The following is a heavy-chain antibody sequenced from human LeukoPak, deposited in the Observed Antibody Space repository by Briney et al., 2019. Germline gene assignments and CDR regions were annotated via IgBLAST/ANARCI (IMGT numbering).Heavy chain of an antibody. V-gene: IGHV1-2*06. CDR3: ARDLSGWFGDFDY. Sequence: ASVKVSCKASGYTFTGNYMHWVRQAPGQGLEWMGRINPNSGGTNYAQKFQGRVTMTRDTSINTAYMELSRLRSDDTAVYYCARDLSGWFGDFDYWGQGTLVTVSS. CDR2: INPNSGGT. J-gene: IGHJ4*02. D-gene: IGHD6-19*01. CDR1: GYTFTGNY.